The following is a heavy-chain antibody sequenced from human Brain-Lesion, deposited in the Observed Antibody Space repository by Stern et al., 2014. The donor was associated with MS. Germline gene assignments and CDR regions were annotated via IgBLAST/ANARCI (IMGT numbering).Heavy chain of an antibody. V-gene: IGHV3-9*01. J-gene: IGHJ4*02. CDR1: GFTFDDYA. Sequence: EVQLEESGGDLVQPGRSLRLSCAAFGFTFDDYAMHWVRQAPGKGLEWVAGIGLNSGTIGYADSVKGRFTTSRDNAYSSLYLQMNSLRPEDTALYYCARDITGSSAYFAYWGQGTLVTVSS. CDR3: ARDITGSSAYFAY. CDR2: IGLNSGTI. D-gene: IGHD1-14*01.